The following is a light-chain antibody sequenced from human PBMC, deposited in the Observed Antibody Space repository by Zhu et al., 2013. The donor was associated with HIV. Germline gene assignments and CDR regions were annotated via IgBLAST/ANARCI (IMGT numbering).Light chain of an antibody. Sequence: EIVLTQFPAILSVSPGERATLSCRASQSVTTYLAWYQQKPGQPPRLLMYGASSRATGIPDRFSGSGSGTDFTLTISRLEPEDFAVYYCQQYGSSPKYTFGQGTKLEIK. V-gene: IGKV3-20*01. CDR3: QQYGSSPKYT. CDR1: QSVTTY. J-gene: IGKJ2*01. CDR2: GAS.